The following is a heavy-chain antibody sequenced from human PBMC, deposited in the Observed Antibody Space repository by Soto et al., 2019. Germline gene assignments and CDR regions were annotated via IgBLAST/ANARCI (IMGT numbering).Heavy chain of an antibody. V-gene: IGHV4-59*01. CDR3: ARLAGSSGSLLFWDY. J-gene: IGHJ4*02. D-gene: IGHD3-10*01. CDR2: IYYSGST. CDR1: GGSISSYY. Sequence: QVQLQESGPGLVKPSEPLSLTCTVSGGSISSYYWSWIRQPPGKGLAWIGHIYYSGSTNYHPSLKSRVSISGDTSKNQFSLKLSSVTAADTAVYYCARLAGSSGSLLFWDYWGQGTLVTVSS.